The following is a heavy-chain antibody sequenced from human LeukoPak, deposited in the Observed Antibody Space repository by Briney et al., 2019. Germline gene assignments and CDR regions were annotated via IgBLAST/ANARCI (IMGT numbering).Heavy chain of an antibody. Sequence: PGGSLRLSCAASGFTFSSYAMSWVRQAPGKGLEWVSAISGSGGSTYYADPVKGRFTISRDNSKNTLYLQMNSLRAEDTAVYYCARPGILTGYYPAPFDYWGQGTLVTVSS. CDR3: ARPGILTGYYPAPFDY. CDR1: GFTFSSYA. CDR2: ISGSGGST. D-gene: IGHD3-9*01. V-gene: IGHV3-23*01. J-gene: IGHJ4*02.